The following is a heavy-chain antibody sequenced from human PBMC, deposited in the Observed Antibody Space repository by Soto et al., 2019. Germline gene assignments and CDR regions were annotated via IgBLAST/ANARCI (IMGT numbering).Heavy chain of an antibody. CDR3: AKDPYGSGTSPFDY. CDR2: VSYDGSNK. CDR1: GFTFSRFG. D-gene: IGHD3-10*01. Sequence: VQLVESGGGVVQPGRSLRLSCAASGFTFSRFGMHWVRQAPGKGLEWVAVVSYDGSNKYYADSVKGRFTISRDNSKNMLYLQMNSLRAEDTAVYYCAKDPYGSGTSPFDYWGQGTLVTVSS. J-gene: IGHJ4*02. V-gene: IGHV3-30*18.